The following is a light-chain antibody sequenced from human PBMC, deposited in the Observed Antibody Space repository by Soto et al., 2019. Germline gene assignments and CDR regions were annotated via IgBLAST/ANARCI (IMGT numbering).Light chain of an antibody. V-gene: IGKV1-5*01. CDR3: QQYYSYPPNT. Sequence: DIQMTQSPSTLSASVGATVTVTCRASQSVSGWLAWYQQKPGKAPKLLIYDASTLESGVPSRFSGSGSGTDFTLTISSLQPEDFAIYYCQQYYSYPPNTFGQGTRLEIK. CDR2: DAS. J-gene: IGKJ5*01. CDR1: QSVSGW.